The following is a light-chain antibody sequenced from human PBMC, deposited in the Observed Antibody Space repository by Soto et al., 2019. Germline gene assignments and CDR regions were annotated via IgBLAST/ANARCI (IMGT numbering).Light chain of an antibody. CDR1: NSDVGGYNY. CDR3: SSYTSTSTLV. J-gene: IGLJ2*01. CDR2: EVS. Sequence: QSALTQPASVSGSPGQSITISCTGTNSDVGGYNYVSWYQQYPGKAPKLMIFEVSHRPSGVSNRFSGSKSGNTASLTISGLQAEDEADYYCSSYTSTSTLVFGGGTKLTVL. V-gene: IGLV2-14*01.